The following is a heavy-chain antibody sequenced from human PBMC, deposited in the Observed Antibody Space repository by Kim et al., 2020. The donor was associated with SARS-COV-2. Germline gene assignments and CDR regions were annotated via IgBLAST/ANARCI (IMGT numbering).Heavy chain of an antibody. J-gene: IGHJ4*02. V-gene: IGHV1-2*02. CDR3: ARGDQDFDY. CDR2: GDT. Sequence: GDTNYGQKFQGRVTMTRDTSNSTAHMELSRLKSDDTAVYYCARGDQDFDYWGQGTLVTVSS. D-gene: IGHD2-15*01.